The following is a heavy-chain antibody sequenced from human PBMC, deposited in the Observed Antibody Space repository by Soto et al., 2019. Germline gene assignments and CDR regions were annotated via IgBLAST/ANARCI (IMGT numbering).Heavy chain of an antibody. D-gene: IGHD3-3*01. CDR1: GFTFSSYG. Sequence: GGSLRLSCAASGFTFSSYGMHWVRQAPGKGLEWVAVISYDGSNKYYADSVKGRFTISRDNSKNTLYLQMNSLRAEDTAVYYCAKPYYDFWSGSGFFLHWGQGTLVTVSS. V-gene: IGHV3-30*18. CDR2: ISYDGSNK. CDR3: AKPYYDFWSGSGFFLH. J-gene: IGHJ1*01.